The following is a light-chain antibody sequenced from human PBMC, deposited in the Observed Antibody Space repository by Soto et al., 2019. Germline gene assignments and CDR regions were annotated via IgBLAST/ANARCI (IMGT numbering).Light chain of an antibody. Sequence: QSALTQPPSLSGTPGQTVTISCSGGTSNIGTNYVYWFQQFPGTAPKLLIYQNDQRPSGVPERFSGSKSGTSASLAINGLRPEDEADYYCAGWDESLTGVFGGGTKLTVL. V-gene: IGLV1-47*01. CDR2: QND. J-gene: IGLJ3*02. CDR1: TSNIGTNY. CDR3: AGWDESLTGV.